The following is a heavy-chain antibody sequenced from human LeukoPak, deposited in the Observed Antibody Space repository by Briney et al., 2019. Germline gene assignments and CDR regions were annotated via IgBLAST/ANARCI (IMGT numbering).Heavy chain of an antibody. CDR1: GLTFSSYA. V-gene: IGHV3-23*01. D-gene: IGHD6-19*01. J-gene: IGHJ4*02. Sequence: GGSLRLSCAASGLTFSSYAMSWVRQAPAKGLEWVSTITDSGGRAYYTDSVKGRFTISRDNSMNTLFLQMNSLRAEDTAEYYCVSCWYIDYWGQGTLVTVSS. CDR2: ITDSGGRA. CDR3: VSCWYIDY.